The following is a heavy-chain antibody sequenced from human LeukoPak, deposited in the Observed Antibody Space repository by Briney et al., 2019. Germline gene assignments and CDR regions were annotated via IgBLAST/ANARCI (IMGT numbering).Heavy chain of an antibody. CDR2: TYSSGST. D-gene: IGHD5-24*01. Sequence: GGSLRLSCAASGLTVSTSYMSWVRQVPGKGLEWVSLTYSSGSTYYADSVKGRFTISRDHSKYTLYLQMSSLTAADTAVYYCARTSLSGDGYKVGYFDSWGQGTLVTVSS. CDR1: GLTVSTSY. CDR3: ARTSLSGDGYKVGYFDS. J-gene: IGHJ4*02. V-gene: IGHV3-53*01.